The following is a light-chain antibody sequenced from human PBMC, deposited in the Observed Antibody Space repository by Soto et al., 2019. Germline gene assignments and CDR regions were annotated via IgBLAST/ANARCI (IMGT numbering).Light chain of an antibody. V-gene: IGKV3-20*01. CDR2: GAS. Sequence: NGFKLAPGPMFLSPRERATLSCRASQSVSSSYLAWYQQKPGQAPRLLIYGASSRATGIPDRFSGSGSGTDFTLTISRLEPEDFAVYYCQQYGSSPLTFGGGTKVDIK. CDR3: QQYGSSPLT. CDR1: QSVSSSY. J-gene: IGKJ4*01.